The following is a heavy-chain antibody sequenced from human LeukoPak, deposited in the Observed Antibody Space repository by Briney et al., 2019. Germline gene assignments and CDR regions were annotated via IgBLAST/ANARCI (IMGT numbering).Heavy chain of an antibody. J-gene: IGHJ4*02. CDR2: IIPIFGTA. D-gene: IGHD4-17*01. CDR1: GGTFSSYA. CDR3: ATEEGYYGDPTEGRFDY. V-gene: IGHV1-69*05. Sequence: ASVKVSCKASGGTFSSYAISWVRQAPGQGLEWMGGIIPIFGTANYAQKFQGRVTMTTDTSTSTAYMELSSLRSEDTAVYYCATEEGYYGDPTEGRFDYWGQGTLVTVSS.